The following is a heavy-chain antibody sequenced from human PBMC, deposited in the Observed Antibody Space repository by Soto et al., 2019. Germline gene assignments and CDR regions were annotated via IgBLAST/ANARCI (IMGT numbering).Heavy chain of an antibody. J-gene: IGHJ4*02. CDR3: TNLAGSTWAALYYHY. CDR2: ISGDGDKV. D-gene: IGHD6-13*01. CDR1: GFNFNIA. Sequence: EVQLLESGGGLAQPGGSLRLSCAASGFNFNIAMSWVRQAPGKGLEWVSSISGDGDKVYYTDSVKGRFTVSRDNSKNTLYLQMINLRAEDTAVYYCTNLAGSTWAALYYHYWGQGTLVTVSS. V-gene: IGHV3-23*01.